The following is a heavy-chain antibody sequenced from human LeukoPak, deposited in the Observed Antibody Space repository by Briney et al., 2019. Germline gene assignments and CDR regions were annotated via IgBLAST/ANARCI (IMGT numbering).Heavy chain of an antibody. J-gene: IGHJ4*02. CDR3: ARVRDIVATTKIFDY. V-gene: IGHV1-2*02. CDR2: INPNSGGT. Sequence: GASVKVSCKASGYTFTGYYMHWVRQAPGQGLEWMGWINPNSGGTNYAQKFQGRVTMTRDTSISTAYMELSRLRSDDTAVYYCARVRDIVATTKIFDYWGQGTLVTVSS. D-gene: IGHD5-12*01. CDR1: GYTFTGYY.